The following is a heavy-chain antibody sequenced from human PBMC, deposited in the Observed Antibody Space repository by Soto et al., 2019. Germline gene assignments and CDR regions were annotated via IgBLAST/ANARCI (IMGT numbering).Heavy chain of an antibody. CDR3: AKEGPITNWYFDY. D-gene: IGHD1-1*01. V-gene: IGHV3-30*18. J-gene: IGHJ4*02. CDR1: GFTFSNYG. CDR2: ISYDGNVA. Sequence: ESGGGVVQPGRSLRLSYAASGFTFSNYGMHWVRQAPGKGLEWVIVISYDGNVAYYADSVKGRFTISRDNSKNTLYLQMNSLRTEDTAMFYCAKEGPITNWYFDYWGQGTLATVSS.